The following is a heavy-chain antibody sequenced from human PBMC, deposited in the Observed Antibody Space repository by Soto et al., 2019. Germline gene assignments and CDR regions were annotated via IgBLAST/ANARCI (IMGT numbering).Heavy chain of an antibody. D-gene: IGHD5-18*01. CDR2: IYYSGNT. J-gene: IGHJ4*02. CDR1: GGSISSGGYY. Sequence: QVQLQESGPGLVKPSQTLSLTCTVSGGSISSGGYYWSWIRQHPGKGLEWIGYIYYSGNTYYNPSLKSRVTISVDTSKNQFSLKLSSVTAADTAVYYCARDRGYVDTATLGIHYFDYWGQGTLVTVSS. CDR3: ARDRGYVDTATLGIHYFDY. V-gene: IGHV4-31*03.